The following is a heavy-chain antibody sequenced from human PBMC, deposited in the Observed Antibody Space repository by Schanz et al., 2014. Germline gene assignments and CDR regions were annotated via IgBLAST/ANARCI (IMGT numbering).Heavy chain of an antibody. Sequence: EARLEESGGGLIQPGGSLRLSCAASGFMFSDYCFNWVRQAPGKGLEWIAYIGYSGTPIYYANSVKGRFTVSRDNAKNTVHPQMNGLRAEDTAVYFCARDSIIHDMGPFDPWGQGTLVVVSS. CDR1: GFMFSDYC. J-gene: IGHJ5*02. D-gene: IGHD1-1*01. V-gene: IGHV3-48*04. CDR3: ARDSIIHDMGPFDP. CDR2: IGYSGTPI.